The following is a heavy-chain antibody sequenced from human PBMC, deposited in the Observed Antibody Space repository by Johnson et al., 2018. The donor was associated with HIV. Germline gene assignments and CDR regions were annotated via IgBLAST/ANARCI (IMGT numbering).Heavy chain of an antibody. D-gene: IGHD5-24*01. J-gene: IGHJ3*02. CDR2: INWNGDST. CDR3: ARFGRGGSHAFDI. Sequence: VQLVESGGGVVRPGGSLRLSCAASGFRFDDYGMTWVRQAPGKGLEWVSGINWNGDSTGYADSVKGRFTISRDHAKNSLYLQMNSLRAEDTALYYCARFGRGGSHAFDIWGQGTMVTVSS. V-gene: IGHV3-20*04. CDR1: GFRFDDYG.